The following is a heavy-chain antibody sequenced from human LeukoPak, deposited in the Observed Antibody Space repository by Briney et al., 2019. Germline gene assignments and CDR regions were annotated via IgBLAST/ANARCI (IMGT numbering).Heavy chain of an antibody. J-gene: IGHJ3*02. Sequence: ASVKVSCKASGYTFTGYYMHWVRQAPGQGLEWMGWINPNSGGTNYAQKFQGRVTMTRDTSISTAYMELSRLRSDDTAVYYCARVAAAAVSIRGIWGQGTMVTVSS. CDR1: GYTFTGYY. V-gene: IGHV1-2*02. D-gene: IGHD6-13*01. CDR3: ARVAAAAVSIRGI. CDR2: INPNSGGT.